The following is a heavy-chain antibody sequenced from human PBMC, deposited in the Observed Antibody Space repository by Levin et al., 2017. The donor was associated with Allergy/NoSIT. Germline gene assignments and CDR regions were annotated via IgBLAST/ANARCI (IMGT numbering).Heavy chain of an antibody. Sequence: GGSLRLSCAASGFTFSSYGMHWVRQAPGKGLEWVAVIWYDGSNKYYADSVKGRFTISRDNSKNTLYLQMNSLRAEDTAVYYCARVSHSSSCDYWGQGTLVTVSS. V-gene: IGHV3-33*01. D-gene: IGHD6-13*01. CDR1: GFTFSSYG. CDR3: ARVSHSSSCDY. CDR2: IWYDGSNK. J-gene: IGHJ4*02.